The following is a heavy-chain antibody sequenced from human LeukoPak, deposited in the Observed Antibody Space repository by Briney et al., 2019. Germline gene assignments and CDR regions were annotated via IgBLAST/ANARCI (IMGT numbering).Heavy chain of an antibody. D-gene: IGHD3-3*01. CDR1: GFTFSSYA. V-gene: IGHV3-30-3*01. CDR3: AREYYDFWSGTDGGFDI. CDR2: ISYDGSNK. Sequence: GGSLRLSCAASGFTFSSYAMHWVRQAPGKGLEWVAVISYDGSNKYYADSVKGRFTISRDNSKNSLYLQMNSLRAEDTAVYYCAREYYDFWSGTDGGFDIWGQGTMVTVSS. J-gene: IGHJ3*02.